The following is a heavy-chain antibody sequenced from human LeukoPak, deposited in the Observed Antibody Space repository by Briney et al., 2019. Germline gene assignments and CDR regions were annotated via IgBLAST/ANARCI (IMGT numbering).Heavy chain of an antibody. CDR2: INYSGST. J-gene: IGHJ4*02. CDR3: ARRSTYYYDSSGYYQIFDY. V-gene: IGHV4-59*08. D-gene: IGHD3-22*01. Sequence: PSETLSLTCTVSGGSISRYYWSWIRQPPGKGLEWIGYINYSGSTKYNPSLKSRVTISVDTSRNQFSLEVSSVAAADTAVYYCARRSTYYYDSSGYYQIFDYWGQGTLVTVSS. CDR1: GGSISRYY.